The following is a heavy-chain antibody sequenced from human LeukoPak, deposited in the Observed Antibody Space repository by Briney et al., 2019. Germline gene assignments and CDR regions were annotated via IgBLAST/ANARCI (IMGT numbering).Heavy chain of an antibody. CDR2: MYYSGST. J-gene: IGHJ6*02. Sequence: PSETLSLTCTVSGGSISSDSYYWSWIRQPPGKGLEWIGDMYYSGSTYYNPSLKSRVTISVDTSKNQFSLKLSSVTAADTAVYYCARVHIVVVPAARYYYYYGMDVWGQGTTVTVSS. CDR3: ARVHIVVVPAARYYYYYGMDV. CDR1: GGSISSDSYY. D-gene: IGHD2-2*01. V-gene: IGHV4-39*07.